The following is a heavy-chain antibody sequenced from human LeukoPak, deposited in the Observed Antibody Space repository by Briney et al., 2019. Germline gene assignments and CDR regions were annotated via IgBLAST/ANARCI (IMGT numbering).Heavy chain of an antibody. D-gene: IGHD3-3*01. Sequence: PSETLSLTCTVSGGSISSGSYYWSWIRQPAGKGLEWIGRIYTSGSTIYNPSLKSRVTISVDTSKNQFSLKLSSVTAADTAVYYCAREGSGFWSRGDYMDVWGKGTTVTVSS. V-gene: IGHV4-61*02. CDR3: AREGSGFWSRGDYMDV. CDR1: GGSISSGSYY. CDR2: IYTSGST. J-gene: IGHJ6*03.